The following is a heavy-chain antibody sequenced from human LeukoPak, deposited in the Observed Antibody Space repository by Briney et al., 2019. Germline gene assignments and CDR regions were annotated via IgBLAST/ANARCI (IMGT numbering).Heavy chain of an antibody. CDR1: GYTFTSYA. D-gene: IGHD3-22*01. CDR2: INAGNGNT. J-gene: IGHJ3*02. Sequence: ASVKVSCKASGYTFTSYAMHWVRQAPGQRLEWMGWINAGNGNTKYSQKFQGRVTITRDTSASTAYMELSSLRSEDTAVYYCARGSGLNCDSSGFGAFDIWGQGTMVTVSS. V-gene: IGHV1-3*01. CDR3: ARGSGLNCDSSGFGAFDI.